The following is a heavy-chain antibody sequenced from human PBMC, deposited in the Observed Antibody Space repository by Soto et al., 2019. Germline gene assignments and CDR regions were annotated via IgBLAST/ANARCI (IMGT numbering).Heavy chain of an antibody. J-gene: IGHJ5*02. CDR3: ARLYYDFWSGYSQYNWFDP. Sequence: QVQLVQSGAEVKKPGSSVKVSCKASGGTFSSYAISWVRQAPGQGLEWMGGIIPIFGTANYAQKFRGRVTITADESTSTAYMELSSLRSEDTAVYYCARLYYDFWSGYSQYNWFDPWGQGTLVTVSS. CDR2: IIPIFGTA. D-gene: IGHD3-3*01. V-gene: IGHV1-69*01. CDR1: GGTFSSYA.